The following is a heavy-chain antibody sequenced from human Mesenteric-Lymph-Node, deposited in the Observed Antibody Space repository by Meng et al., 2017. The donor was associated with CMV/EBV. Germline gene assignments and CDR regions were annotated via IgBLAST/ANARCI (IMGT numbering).Heavy chain of an antibody. J-gene: IGHJ4*02. V-gene: IGHV3-30*02. Sequence: GGSLRLSCAASGFTFRSYFMHWVRQAPGKGLEWVAFIRYDGSNKYYADSVKGRFTISRDNSKNTLYLQMNSLRAEDTAVYYCAKDGVYSSSSKIDYWGQGTLVTVSS. CDR3: AKDGVYSSSSKIDY. CDR2: IRYDGSNK. CDR1: GFTFRSYF. D-gene: IGHD6-6*01.